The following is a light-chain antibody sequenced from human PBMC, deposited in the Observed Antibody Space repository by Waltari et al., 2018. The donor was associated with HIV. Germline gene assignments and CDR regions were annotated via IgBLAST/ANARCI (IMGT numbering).Light chain of an antibody. V-gene: IGLV1-51*02. CDR1: SSNVGHNY. J-gene: IGLJ2*01. CDR3: GTWDSSLSAVV. CDR2: ENN. Sequence: QSVLTQPPSVSAAPGQKVTISCSGSSSNVGHNYVSWYQQLPGTAPKLLMYENNQRPSGMPDRFSGSKSGTSATLGITGLQTGDEADYYGGTWDSSLSAVVFGGGTKLTVL.